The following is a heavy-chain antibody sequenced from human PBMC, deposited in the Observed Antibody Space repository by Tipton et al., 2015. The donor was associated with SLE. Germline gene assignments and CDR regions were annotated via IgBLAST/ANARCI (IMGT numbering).Heavy chain of an antibody. CDR3: AAQRGRWLQFDAFDI. CDR2: IYYSGST. D-gene: IGHD5-24*01. CDR1: GGSISSHY. V-gene: IGHV4-59*04. J-gene: IGHJ3*02. Sequence: TLSLTCTVSGGSISSHYWSWIRQPPGKGLEWIGYIYYSGSTYYNPSLKSRVTISVDTSKNQFSLKLSSVAAADTAVYYCAAQRGRWLQFDAFDIWGQGTMVTVSS.